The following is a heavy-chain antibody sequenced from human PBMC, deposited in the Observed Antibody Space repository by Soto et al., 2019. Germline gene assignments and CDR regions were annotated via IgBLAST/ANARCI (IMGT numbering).Heavy chain of an antibody. Sequence: GGSLRLSCAASGFTFGTYAMNWVRQAPGKGLEWVSGISGSGGSTYYTDSVKGRFTISRDNSKNTLYLQMNSLRADDTAVYYCAKDRSVDPTTWFDPWCPGTLVTVST. J-gene: IGHJ5*02. CDR1: GFTFGTYA. CDR3: AKDRSVDPTTWFDP. D-gene: IGHD1-1*01. V-gene: IGHV3-23*01. CDR2: ISGSGGST.